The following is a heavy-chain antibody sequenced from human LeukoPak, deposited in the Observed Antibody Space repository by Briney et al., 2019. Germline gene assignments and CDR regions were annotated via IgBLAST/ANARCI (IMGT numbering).Heavy chain of an antibody. Sequence: PGRSLRLSCAASGFTFDDYAMHWVRQAPGKGLEWVSGISWNSGSIGYADSVKGRFTISRDNAKNSLYLQMNSLRAEDTALYYCAKGRSPYYYGSGSYYSLYYFDYWGQGTLVTVSS. V-gene: IGHV3-9*01. D-gene: IGHD3-10*01. CDR3: AKGRSPYYYGSGSYYSLYYFDY. J-gene: IGHJ4*02. CDR2: ISWNSGSI. CDR1: GFTFDDYA.